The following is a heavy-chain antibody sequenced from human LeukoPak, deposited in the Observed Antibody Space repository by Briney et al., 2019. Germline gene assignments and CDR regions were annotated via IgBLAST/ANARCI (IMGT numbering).Heavy chain of an antibody. D-gene: IGHD2-15*01. J-gene: IGHJ5*02. CDR3: ARGGDVVVVAGMRFNWFDP. Sequence: ASVKVSCKASGYAFTGYYMHWVRQAPGQGLEWMGRINPNSGGTNYAQKFQGRVTMTRDTSISTAYMELSRLRSDDTAVYYCARGGDVVVVAGMRFNWFDPWGQGTLVTVSS. CDR1: GYAFTGYY. V-gene: IGHV1-2*06. CDR2: INPNSGGT.